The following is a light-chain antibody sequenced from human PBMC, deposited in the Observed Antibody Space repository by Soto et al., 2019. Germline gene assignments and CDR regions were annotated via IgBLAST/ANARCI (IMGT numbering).Light chain of an antibody. V-gene: IGLV2-23*01. CDR2: EGS. CDR3: CSYAGSNTWV. J-gene: IGLJ3*02. Sequence: QSALTQPASVSGSPGQSITISCTGTSSDVGKYNLVSWYQEHPGKAPKLMIYEGSKRPSGVSNRFSGSKSGNTASLTISGLQAEDEDDYYCCSYAGSNTWVFGGGTKVTVL. CDR1: SSDVGKYNL.